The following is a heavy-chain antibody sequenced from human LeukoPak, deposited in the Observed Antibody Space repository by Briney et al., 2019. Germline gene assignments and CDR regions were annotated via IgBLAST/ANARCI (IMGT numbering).Heavy chain of an antibody. CDR2: IRYDGSNK. CDR1: GFTFSSYG. J-gene: IGHJ4*02. Sequence: GGSLILSCAASGFTFSSYGMHWVRQAPGKGLEWVAFIRYDGSNKYYADSVKGRFTISRDNSKNTLYLQMNSLRAEDTAVYYCAKGWYYYGSGSYSPHGYWGQGTLVTVSS. D-gene: IGHD3-10*01. CDR3: AKGWYYYGSGSYSPHGY. V-gene: IGHV3-30*02.